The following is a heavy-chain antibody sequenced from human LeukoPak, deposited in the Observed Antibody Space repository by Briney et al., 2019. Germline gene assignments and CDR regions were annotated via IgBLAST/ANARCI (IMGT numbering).Heavy chain of an antibody. J-gene: IGHJ4*02. D-gene: IGHD6-6*01. CDR1: GFTFSSYD. Sequence: GGSLRLSCAASGFTFSSYDMHWVRQAPGKGLEWVAVISYDGSNKYYADSVKGRFTISRDNSKNTLYLQMNSLRAEDTAEYYCAKAPPPGYSSSPDYWGQGTLVTVSS. CDR3: AKAPPPGYSSSPDY. V-gene: IGHV3-30*18. CDR2: ISYDGSNK.